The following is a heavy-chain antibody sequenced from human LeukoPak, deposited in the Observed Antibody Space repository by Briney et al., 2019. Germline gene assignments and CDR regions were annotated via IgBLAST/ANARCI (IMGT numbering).Heavy chain of an antibody. Sequence: GASVKVSCKASGYTFTGYYMHWVRQAPGQGLEWMGWINPNSGGTNYAQKFQGRVTMTRDTSISTAYMELSRLRSDDTAVYYCARVTMTTVTTYLDYWGQGTLVTVSS. CDR1: GYTFTGYY. D-gene: IGHD4-17*01. CDR2: INPNSGGT. CDR3: ARVTMTTVTTYLDY. J-gene: IGHJ4*02. V-gene: IGHV1-2*02.